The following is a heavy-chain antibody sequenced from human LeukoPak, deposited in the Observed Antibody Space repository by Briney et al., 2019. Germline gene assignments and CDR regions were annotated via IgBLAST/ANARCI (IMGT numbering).Heavy chain of an antibody. D-gene: IGHD3-22*01. J-gene: IGHJ4*02. CDR1: GYTFTSYG. CDR2: ISAYNGST. V-gene: IGHV1-18*01. Sequence: ASVKVSCKASGYTFTSYGISWVRQAPGQGLEWMGWISAYNGSTNYAQKLQGRVTMTTDTSTSTAYMELRSLRSDDTAVYYCARDESLVVTTSGYFDYWGQGTLVTVSS. CDR3: ARDESLVVTTSGYFDY.